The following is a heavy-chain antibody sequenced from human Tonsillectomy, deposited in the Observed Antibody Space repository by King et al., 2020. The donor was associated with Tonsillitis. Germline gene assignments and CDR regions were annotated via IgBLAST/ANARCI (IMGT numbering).Heavy chain of an antibody. CDR2: ISHDGSHK. J-gene: IGHJ6*02. Sequence: HVQLVESGGGVVQPGRSLRLSCAASGFTFSSYDMHWVRQAPGKGLEWVAIISHDGSHKYYADSVKGRFTISRDNSKNTLYLQMNSLRAEDTAVYYCAKTSRYSSSWYSTDYSYSHYGLDVWGQGTTVSVSS. CDR1: GFTFSSYD. D-gene: IGHD6-13*01. CDR3: AKTSRYSSSWYSTDYSYSHYGLDV. V-gene: IGHV3-30*18.